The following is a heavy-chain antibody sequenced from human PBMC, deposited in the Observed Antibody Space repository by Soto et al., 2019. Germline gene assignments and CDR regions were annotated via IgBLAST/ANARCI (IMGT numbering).Heavy chain of an antibody. CDR3: ARYSSSWLYFDY. V-gene: IGHV4-30-4*01. CDR1: GGSISSGDYY. D-gene: IGHD6-13*01. CDR2: IYYSGST. J-gene: IGHJ4*02. Sequence: QVQLQESGPGLVKPSQTLSLTCPVSGGSISSGDYYWSWIRQPPGKGLEWIGYIYYSGSTYYNPSLKSRGTISVDTSKNQFSLKLSSVTAADKAVDYCARYSSSWLYFDYWGQGTLVTVSS.